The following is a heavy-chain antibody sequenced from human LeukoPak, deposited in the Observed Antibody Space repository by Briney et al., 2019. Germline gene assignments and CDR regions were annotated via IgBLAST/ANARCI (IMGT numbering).Heavy chain of an antibody. Sequence: GGSLRLSCAASGFTFSSYGMHWVRQAPGKGLEWVAVIWYDGSNKYYADSVKGRFTISRDNSKNTLYLQMNSLRAEDTTVYYCARDTRSLDYYYGMDVWGRGTTVTVSS. CDR3: ARDTRSLDYYYGMDV. D-gene: IGHD3-16*02. J-gene: IGHJ6*02. CDR1: GFTFSSYG. V-gene: IGHV3-33*01. CDR2: IWYDGSNK.